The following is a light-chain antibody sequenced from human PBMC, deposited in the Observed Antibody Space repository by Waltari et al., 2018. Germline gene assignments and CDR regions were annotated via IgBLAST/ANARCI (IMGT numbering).Light chain of an antibody. CDR2: DAS. CDR1: QNTYTW. Sequence: DIQLTQSPSTLSASVGDRVTITCRASQNTYTWLAWYKQKPGKAPKLLMFDASSLERGVSSRFSGSGSGTEFTLTISSLQPDDSATYYCQQYNSFPYSFGQGTKVEIK. J-gene: IGKJ2*01. V-gene: IGKV1-5*01. CDR3: QQYNSFPYS.